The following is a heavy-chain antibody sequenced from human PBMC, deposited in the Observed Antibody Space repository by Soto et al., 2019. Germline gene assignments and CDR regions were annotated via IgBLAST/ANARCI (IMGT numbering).Heavy chain of an antibody. CDR2: IKTRAEGVTT. V-gene: IGHV3-15*01. CDR1: ALTSNTAW. CDR3: AADTPVFGQGEFEY. Sequence: GGSMRLSWEASALTSNTAWMTWLRRHPGKGLEWVALIKTRAEGVTTHYAAPVKDRFTVSRDASQNRVYLQLNSLKTEDTAVYYCAADTPVFGQGEFEYWGQGIQVTVSS. J-gene: IGHJ4*02. D-gene: IGHD2-2*01.